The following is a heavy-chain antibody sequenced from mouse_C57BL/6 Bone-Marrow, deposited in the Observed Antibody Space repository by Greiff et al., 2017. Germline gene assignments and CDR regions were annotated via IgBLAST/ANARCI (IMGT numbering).Heavy chain of an antibody. J-gene: IGHJ3*01. V-gene: IGHV1-82*01. D-gene: IGHD4-1*01. CDR2: IYPGDGDT. CDR1: GYAFSSSW. Sequence: VQLQQSGAELVKPGASVKISCKASGYAFSSSWMNWVKQRPGKGLEWIGRIYPGDGDTNYNGKFKGKATLTADKSSSTAYMQLSSLTSEDSAVYFCARLTGTGGAWFAYWGQGTLVTVSA. CDR3: ARLTGTGGAWFAY.